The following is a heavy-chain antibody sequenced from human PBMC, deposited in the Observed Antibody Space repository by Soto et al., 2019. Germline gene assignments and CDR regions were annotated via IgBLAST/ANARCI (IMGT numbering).Heavy chain of an antibody. D-gene: IGHD3-22*01. V-gene: IGHV3-48*02. Sequence: GSLRLACAASGFTFSSYTMNWVRQAPGKGPEWVSYINSGSTTIYHADSVKGRFTISRDNAKNSLYLQMNSLRDEDTAVYYCARGRYYYDSSGYNNWFDPWGQGTLVTVSS. CDR3: ARGRYYYDSSGYNNWFDP. CDR1: GFTFSSYT. CDR2: INSGSTTI. J-gene: IGHJ5*02.